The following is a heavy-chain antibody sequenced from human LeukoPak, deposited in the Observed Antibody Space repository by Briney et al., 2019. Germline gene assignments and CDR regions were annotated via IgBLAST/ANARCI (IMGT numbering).Heavy chain of an antibody. CDR2: IIIIFGTA. V-gene: IGHV1-69*05. Sequence: SAKVSCTVSVVTFSSFAISWGRHTPGQGLGWMGGIIIIFGTANYAQPSHGRVTMTTETSTTTAYMVRTSLRSDDTAVSYCARVRDFYDSSAYLSNFDYCGERAPVTVSS. D-gene: IGHD3-22*01. CDR3: ARVRDFYDSSAYLSNFDY. J-gene: IGHJ4*02. CDR1: VVTFSSFA.